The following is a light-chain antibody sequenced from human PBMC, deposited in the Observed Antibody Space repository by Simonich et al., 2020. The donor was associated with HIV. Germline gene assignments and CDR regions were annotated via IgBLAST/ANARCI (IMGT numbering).Light chain of an antibody. CDR3: SSYTSSSTVV. CDR1: SSDVGGYNF. J-gene: IGLJ2*01. V-gene: IGLV2-14*01. CDR2: DVS. Sequence: QSALTQPASVSGSPGQSVTISCTGTSSDVGGYNFVSWYQPHPGKAPNIIIYDVSKRPSGVSHRFSGSKSGNTAALTISGLQAEDEADYYCSSYTSSSTVVFGGGTKLTVL.